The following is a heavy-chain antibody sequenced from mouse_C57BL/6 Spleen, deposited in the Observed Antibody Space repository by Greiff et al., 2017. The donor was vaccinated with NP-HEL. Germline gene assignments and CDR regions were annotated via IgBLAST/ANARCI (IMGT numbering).Heavy chain of an antibody. Sequence: EVQLQQSGPELVKPGDSVKISCKASGYSFTGYFMNWVMQSHGKSLEWIGRINPYNGDTFYNQKFKGTATLTVDKSSSTAHMELRSLTSEDSAVYDGAREYYGSSHWYFDVWGTGTTVTVSS. J-gene: IGHJ1*03. CDR1: GYSFTGYF. D-gene: IGHD1-1*01. V-gene: IGHV1-20*01. CDR2: INPYNGDT. CDR3: AREYYGSSHWYFDV.